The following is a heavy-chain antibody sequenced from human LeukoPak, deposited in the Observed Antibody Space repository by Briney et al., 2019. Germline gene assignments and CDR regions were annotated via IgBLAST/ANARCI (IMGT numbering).Heavy chain of an antibody. CDR2: IGTAGDT. CDR1: GFTFSSYD. CDR3: ARDYYDGVDY. D-gene: IGHD3-22*01. Sequence: GGSLRLSCAASGFTFSSYDMHWVRQATGKGLEWVSAIGTAGDTYYPGSVKGRFTISRDNSKNTLYLQMNSLRAEDTAVYYCARDYYDGVDYWGQGTLVTVSS. J-gene: IGHJ4*02. V-gene: IGHV3-13*01.